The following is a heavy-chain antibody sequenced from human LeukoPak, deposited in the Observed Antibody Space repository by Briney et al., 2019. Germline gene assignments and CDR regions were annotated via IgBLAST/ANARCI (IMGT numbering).Heavy chain of an antibody. CDR1: GGSISSSSYY. Sequence: PSETLSLTCTVSGGSISSSSYYWGWLRQPPGKGLEWIGSIYYSGSTYYNPSLKSRVTISVDTSKNQFSLKLSSVTAADTAVYYCARPNTAMVTGWFDPWGQGTLVTVSS. CDR2: IYYSGST. D-gene: IGHD5-18*01. CDR3: ARPNTAMVTGWFDP. J-gene: IGHJ5*02. V-gene: IGHV4-39*07.